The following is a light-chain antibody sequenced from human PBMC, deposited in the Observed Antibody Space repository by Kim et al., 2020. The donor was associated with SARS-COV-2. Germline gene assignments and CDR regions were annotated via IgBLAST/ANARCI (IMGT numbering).Light chain of an antibody. Sequence: SYELTQPPSVSVSPGQTASITCSGDKLGDKYACWYQQKPGQSPVLVIYQDSKRPSGITERFSGSNSGNTATLTISGTQAMDEADYYCQAWDSSVWVFGGGTQLTVL. CDR3: QAWDSSVWV. CDR2: QDS. CDR1: KLGDKY. V-gene: IGLV3-1*01. J-gene: IGLJ3*02.